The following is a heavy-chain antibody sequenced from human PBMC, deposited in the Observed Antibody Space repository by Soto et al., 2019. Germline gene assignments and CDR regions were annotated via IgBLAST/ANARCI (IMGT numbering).Heavy chain of an antibody. Sequence: SETLSLTCTVSGGSVSNDKFDWSWIRQPPGKGLEWIGYVHSSGITNYNPSLKRRVTISVDTSRNQFSLRLSSVTAADTAVYYCARGLTMGQLPSHFDHWGQGTLVTVSS. CDR2: VHSSGIT. D-gene: IGHD3-16*01. J-gene: IGHJ5*02. CDR3: ARGLTMGQLPSHFDH. CDR1: GGSVSNDKFD. V-gene: IGHV4-61*01.